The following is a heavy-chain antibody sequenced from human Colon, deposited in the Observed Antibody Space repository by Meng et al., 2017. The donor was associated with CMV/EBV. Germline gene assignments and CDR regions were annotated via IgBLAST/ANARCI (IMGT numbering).Heavy chain of an antibody. CDR2: ITGSASIT. Sequence: AAGLTFSSDAMTWVRQATGKGLERVSGITGSASITYYADSVEGRFTISRDNSKNTLYLQMNSLRAEDTALYYCAKGLYYYDSSGYNYWGQGTLVTVSS. J-gene: IGHJ4*02. CDR3: AKGLYYYDSSGYNY. V-gene: IGHV3-23*01. D-gene: IGHD3-22*01. CDR1: GLTFSSDA.